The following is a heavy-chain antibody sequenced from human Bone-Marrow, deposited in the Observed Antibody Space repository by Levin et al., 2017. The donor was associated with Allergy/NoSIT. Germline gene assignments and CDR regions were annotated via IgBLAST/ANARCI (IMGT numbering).Heavy chain of an antibody. CDR3: ARETYYYDSSGYYPREDYYYGMDV. CDR1: GGSVSSGSYS. J-gene: IGHJ6*02. V-gene: IGHV4-61*01. Sequence: SQTLSLTCSVSGGSVSSGSYSWSWIRQPPGKGLEWIGYIYYSGSTKYNPSLKSRVTISVDTSKNQLSLRLRSVTAADTAVYYCARETYYYDSSGYYPREDYYYGMDVWGQGTTVTVSS. CDR2: IYYSGST. D-gene: IGHD3-22*01.